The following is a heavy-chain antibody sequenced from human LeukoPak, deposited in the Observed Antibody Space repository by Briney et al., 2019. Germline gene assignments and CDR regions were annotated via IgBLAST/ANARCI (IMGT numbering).Heavy chain of an antibody. Sequence: PGGSLRLSCAASGFTFDDYAMHWVRQAPGKGLEWVSGISWNSGSIGYADSVKGRFTISRDNAKNSLYLQMNSLRAEDTALYYCAKDGAAAGTLYYFDYWGQGTLVTVSS. CDR2: ISWNSGSI. CDR1: GFTFDDYA. D-gene: IGHD6-13*01. V-gene: IGHV3-9*01. J-gene: IGHJ4*02. CDR3: AKDGAAAGTLYYFDY.